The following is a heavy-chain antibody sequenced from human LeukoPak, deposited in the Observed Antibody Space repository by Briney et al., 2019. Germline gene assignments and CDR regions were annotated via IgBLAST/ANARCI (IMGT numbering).Heavy chain of an antibody. J-gene: IGHJ3*02. CDR2: ISGSGGST. Sequence: PGGSLRLSCAASGFTSSSYAMSWVRQAPGKGLEWVSAISGSGGSTYYADSVKGRFTISRDNSKNTLYLQMNSLRAEDTAVYYCARLNGWDLPLDAFDIWGQGTMVTVSS. CDR1: GFTSSSYA. V-gene: IGHV3-23*01. D-gene: IGHD1-26*01. CDR3: ARLNGWDLPLDAFDI.